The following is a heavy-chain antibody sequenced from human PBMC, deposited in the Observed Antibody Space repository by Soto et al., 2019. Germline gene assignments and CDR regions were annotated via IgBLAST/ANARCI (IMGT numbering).Heavy chain of an antibody. D-gene: IGHD1-26*01. CDR3: AKEGGLSGSYYISSSYYFDY. CDR1: GFTFSSYG. J-gene: IGHJ4*02. Sequence: QVQLVESGGGVVQPGRSLRLSCVASGFTFSSYGMHWVRQAPGKGLEWVAIISYDGSNTYYADSVKGRFTISRDNSKNTLYLQMNSLRAADTSVYYCAKEGGLSGSYYISSSYYFDYWGQGPLVTVSS. V-gene: IGHV3-30*18. CDR2: ISYDGSNT.